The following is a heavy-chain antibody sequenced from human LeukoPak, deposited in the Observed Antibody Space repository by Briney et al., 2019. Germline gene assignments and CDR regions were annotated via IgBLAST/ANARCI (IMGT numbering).Heavy chain of an antibody. D-gene: IGHD3-10*01. Sequence: SETLSPTCTVSGGSVSSGSYYWSWIRQPPGKELEWIGYIYYSGSTNYNPSLKSRVTISVDTSKNQFSLKLSSVTAADTAVYYCARLKYYGSGSSDYWGQGTLVTVSS. CDR3: ARLKYYGSGSSDY. V-gene: IGHV4-61*01. CDR1: GGSVSSGSYY. J-gene: IGHJ4*02. CDR2: IYYSGST.